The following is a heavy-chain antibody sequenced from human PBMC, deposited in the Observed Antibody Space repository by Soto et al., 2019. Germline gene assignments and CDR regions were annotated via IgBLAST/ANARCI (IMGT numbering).Heavy chain of an antibody. Sequence: GSLRLSCAASGFTFSNYAMGWVLEAPGKGLEWVSSIRTSIDATYYADSGKGRFTISRDDSKNTLYLQMNILRAEDTAVYYCAKDRTVAARNFDYWGQGTLVTVSS. CDR1: GFTFSNYA. D-gene: IGHD6-6*01. CDR3: AKDRTVAARNFDY. CDR2: IRTSIDAT. V-gene: IGHV3-23*01. J-gene: IGHJ4*02.